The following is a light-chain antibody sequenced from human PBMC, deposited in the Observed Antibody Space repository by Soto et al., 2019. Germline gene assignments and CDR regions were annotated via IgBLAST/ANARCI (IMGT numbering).Light chain of an antibody. CDR1: QSVRTN. V-gene: IGKV3-15*01. J-gene: IGKJ3*01. Sequence: EIVMTQSPATLSVSPGEGATLSCRASQSVRTNLAWYQQKPGQAPRLLIYGASTRAAGIPARFSGSGSGTEFTLTISSLQSEDFAVYYCQQYNIWPLSFGPGTKVDIK. CDR2: GAS. CDR3: QQYNIWPLS.